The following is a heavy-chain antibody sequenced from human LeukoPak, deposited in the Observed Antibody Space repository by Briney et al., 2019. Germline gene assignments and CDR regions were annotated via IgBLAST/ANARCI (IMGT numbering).Heavy chain of an antibody. V-gene: IGHV3-7*01. D-gene: IGHD4-17*01. Sequence: PGGSLRLSCVVSGFTFSDYWMTWVRQAPGKWLEWVANIKHDGSDIHYVDSVKGRFTISRDNAQSSLFLQMSSLRREDTAVYYCARGPSTTLTTRWGQGTLVAVSS. CDR3: ARGPSTTLTTR. CDR2: IKHDGSDI. J-gene: IGHJ4*02. CDR1: GFTFSDYW.